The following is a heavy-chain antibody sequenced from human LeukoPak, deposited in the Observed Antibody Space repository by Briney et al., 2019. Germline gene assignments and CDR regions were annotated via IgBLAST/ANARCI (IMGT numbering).Heavy chain of an antibody. J-gene: IGHJ4*02. CDR2: MNPNSDNT. Sequence: GASVKVSCRASGYAFTSYDINWVRPATGQGLEWMGWMNPNSDNTGYAQKFQGRVTMTRNTSISTAYMELSSLRSEDTAVYYCARGLLAVAGTGVDYWGQGTLVTVSS. D-gene: IGHD6-19*01. V-gene: IGHV1-8*01. CDR1: GYAFTSYD. CDR3: ARGLLAVAGTGVDY.